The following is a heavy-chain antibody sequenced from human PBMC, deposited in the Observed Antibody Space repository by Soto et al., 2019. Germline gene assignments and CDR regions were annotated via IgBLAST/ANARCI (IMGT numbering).Heavy chain of an antibody. CDR1: GGSISSNFYY. V-gene: IGHV4-39*01. J-gene: IGHJ3*02. CDR2: IYYRGST. Sequence: KTSETLSLTCTVSGGSISSNFYYWGWIRQPPGKGLQWIGNIYYRGSTNYNPSLKSPVTNPVDTPKNHFSLKLISVTAAETAVYYCARQTDDFYTFNAFDIWGKGTMVTVSS. D-gene: IGHD3-3*01. CDR3: ARQTDDFYTFNAFDI.